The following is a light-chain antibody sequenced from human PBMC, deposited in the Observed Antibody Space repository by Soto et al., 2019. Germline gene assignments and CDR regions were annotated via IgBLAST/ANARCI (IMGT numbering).Light chain of an antibody. J-gene: IGKJ1*01. CDR3: QQYLITPWT. CDR1: QSVTGNY. Sequence: EIVLTQSPGTLSLSPGERATLSCGASQSVTGNYLAWYQQKPGQAPRLLIFGASTRATGIPDRFSGSGSGTDFTLTIGRLEPEDFAVYYCQQYLITPWTFGQGTKVDI. V-gene: IGKV3-20*01. CDR2: GAS.